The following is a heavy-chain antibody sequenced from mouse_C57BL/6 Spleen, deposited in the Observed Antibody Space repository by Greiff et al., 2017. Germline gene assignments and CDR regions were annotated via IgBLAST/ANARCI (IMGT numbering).Heavy chain of an antibody. D-gene: IGHD3-2*02. V-gene: IGHV1-80*01. Sequence: QVQLQASGAELVKPGASVKISCKASGYAFSSYWMNWVKQRPGKGLEWIGQIYPGDGDTNYNGKFKGKATLTADKSSSTAYMQLSSLTSEDSAVYFCARGDSSGSVDYWGQGTTLTVSS. J-gene: IGHJ2*01. CDR1: GYAFSSYW. CDR3: ARGDSSGSVDY. CDR2: IYPGDGDT.